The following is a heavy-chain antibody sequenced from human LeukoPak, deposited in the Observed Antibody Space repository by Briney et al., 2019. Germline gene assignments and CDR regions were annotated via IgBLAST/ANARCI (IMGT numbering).Heavy chain of an antibody. J-gene: IGHJ5*02. D-gene: IGHD3-16*01. Sequence: GXSLRXSCAASGFTFSSYAMHWVRQAPGKGLEGVGNIQPDGSEQYPVDSVKGRFTISRDNDRNSLFLQMNSLRVEDTAVYYCASQSFARFDPWGQGTLVTVSS. CDR3: ASQSFARFDP. CDR1: GFTFSSYA. V-gene: IGHV3-7*01. CDR2: IQPDGSEQ.